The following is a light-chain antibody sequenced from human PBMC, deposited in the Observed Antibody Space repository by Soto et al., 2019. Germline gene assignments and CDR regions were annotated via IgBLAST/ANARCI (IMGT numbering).Light chain of an antibody. V-gene: IGKV3-20*01. CDR2: GAS. Sequence: EIVLTQSPGTLSLSPGEIATLSFRASQSITNNYLAWYQQKPGRAHRLLIYGASSRATGIPDRFSGSGSGTDFTLTISRLEPEDSAVYYCQQYNSLPLTFGGGTKVDIK. CDR3: QQYNSLPLT. J-gene: IGKJ4*01. CDR1: QSITNNY.